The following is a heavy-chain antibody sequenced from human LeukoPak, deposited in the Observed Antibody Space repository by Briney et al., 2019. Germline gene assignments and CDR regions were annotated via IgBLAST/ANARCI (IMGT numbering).Heavy chain of an antibody. CDR1: GFTFSSYA. CDR3: AKRPGDYSGKYFDY. V-gene: IGHV3-23*01. D-gene: IGHD4-23*01. Sequence: GGSLRLSCAASGFTFSSYAMSWVRLAPGKGLEWVSSISGSGDSTYYADSVKGRFTISRDNSKNTLYLQMNSLRAEDTAVYYCAKRPGDYSGKYFDYWGQGTLVTVSS. CDR2: ISGSGDST. J-gene: IGHJ4*02.